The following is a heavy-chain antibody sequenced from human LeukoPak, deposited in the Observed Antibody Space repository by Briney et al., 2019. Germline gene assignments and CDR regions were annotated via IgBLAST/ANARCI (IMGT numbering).Heavy chain of an antibody. CDR1: GFTFSSYA. Sequence: GGSLRLSCAASGFTFSSYAMSWVRQAPGKGLEWVSGIYSGGNTYYADSVKGRFTISRDNSKNTLYLQMNSLRAEDTALYYCASRYCSGASCYSYWGQGTLVTVSS. V-gene: IGHV3-53*01. CDR2: IYSGGNT. CDR3: ASRYCSGASCYSY. J-gene: IGHJ4*02. D-gene: IGHD2-15*01.